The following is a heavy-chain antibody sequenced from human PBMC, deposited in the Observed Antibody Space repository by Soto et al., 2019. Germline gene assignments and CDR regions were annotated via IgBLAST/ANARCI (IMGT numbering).Heavy chain of an antibody. CDR3: ARGGLGYCSSTSCPGRRWFDP. V-gene: IGHV4-34*01. CDR1: GGSFSGYY. CDR2: INHSGST. Sequence: SETLSLTCAVDGGSFSGYYWSRIRQPPGKGLEWIGEINHSGSTNYNPSLKSRVTISVDTSKNQFSLKLSSVTAADTAVYYCARGGLGYCSSTSCPGRRWFDPWGQGTLVTVSS. D-gene: IGHD2-2*01. J-gene: IGHJ5*02.